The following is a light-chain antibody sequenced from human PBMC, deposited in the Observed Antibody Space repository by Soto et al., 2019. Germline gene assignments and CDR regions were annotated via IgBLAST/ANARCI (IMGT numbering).Light chain of an antibody. J-gene: IGLJ1*01. CDR2: DVA. CDR1: SSDIGGSDH. V-gene: IGLV2-14*03. Sequence: QSALTQPASVSDSPGQSITISCTGTSSDIGGSDHVSWYRQYPGEAPKLIIYDVANRPSGVSHRFSGSKSGNTASLIISGLQREDEADYYCVSLTTSRSYVFGTGTKVTVL. CDR3: VSLTTSRSYV.